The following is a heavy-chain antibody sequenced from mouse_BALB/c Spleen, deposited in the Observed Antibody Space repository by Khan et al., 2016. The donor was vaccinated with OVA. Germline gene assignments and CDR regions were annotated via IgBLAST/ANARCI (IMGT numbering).Heavy chain of an antibody. CDR2: TNPTNGRT. V-gene: IGHV1S81*02. Sequence: VQLQESGAELVKAGASVKMSCTASGYTFTSYWMHWVKQRLGQGLEWFAETNPTNGRTYYNEKFKSKATLTVDKSSSTAYMLLSSPTFEDSAVYYCARIKKIVATDFDYWGQGTTLTVSA. CDR3: ARIKKIVATDFDY. D-gene: IGHD1-1*01. CDR1: GYTFTSYW. J-gene: IGHJ2*01.